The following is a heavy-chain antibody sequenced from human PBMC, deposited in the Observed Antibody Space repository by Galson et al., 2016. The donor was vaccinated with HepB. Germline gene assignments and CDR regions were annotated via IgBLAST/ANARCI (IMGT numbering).Heavy chain of an antibody. CDR3: AREFPGSARGTHDAFDI. D-gene: IGHD6-13*01. V-gene: IGHV1-46*01. J-gene: IGHJ3*02. CDR1: GYTFTSFY. Sequence: SCAASGYTFTSFYMHWVRQAPGQGLAWMGIINLSGGTTNNAQKFQGRVKITADDSTSTAYMELSSLRSEDTAVYYCAREFPGSARGTHDAFDIWGQGTMVTVSS. CDR2: INLSGGTT.